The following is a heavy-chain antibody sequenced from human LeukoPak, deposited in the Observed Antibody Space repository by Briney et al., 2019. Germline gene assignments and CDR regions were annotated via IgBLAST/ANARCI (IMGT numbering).Heavy chain of an antibody. CDR1: GFSLKDYY. CDR3: ARVPLRFLEPFDY. V-gene: IGHV4-34*01. D-gene: IGHD3-3*01. J-gene: IGHJ4*02. Sequence: SETLSLTCSLSGFSLKDYYWSRLPQPPGKGLVGIGEIGGRTGITNYNPSLKSRAPLSVDTSENHFSLTLHAMTAADTAIYYCARVPLRFLEPFDYWGQGTLVTVSS. CDR2: IGGRTGIT.